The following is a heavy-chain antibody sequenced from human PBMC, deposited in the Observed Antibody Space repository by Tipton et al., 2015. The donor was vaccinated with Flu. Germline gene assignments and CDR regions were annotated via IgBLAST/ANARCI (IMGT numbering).Heavy chain of an antibody. CDR1: GFAFDDYV. CDR3: VRGVGPVAPIEH. Sequence: SLRLSCVASGFAFDDYVMSWVRQGPGKGLEWVSGINWNGGSTNYADSVKGRVIISRDNGKNSLFLQMNSLRAEDTAFYKCVRGVGPVAPIEHLGQGTLVTVSS. J-gene: IGHJ4*02. V-gene: IGHV3-20*01. CDR2: INWNGGST. D-gene: IGHD6-19*01.